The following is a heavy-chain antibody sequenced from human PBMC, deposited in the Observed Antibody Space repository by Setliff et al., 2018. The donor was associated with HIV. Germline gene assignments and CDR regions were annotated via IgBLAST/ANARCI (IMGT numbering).Heavy chain of an antibody. V-gene: IGHV3-20*04. J-gene: IGHJ4*02. D-gene: IGHD1-1*01. Sequence: GESLKISCTTSGFTFDDYGMTWVRQAPGKGLEWLSGISWNGGSTGYADSVQGRFTISRDHAKNSLYLQMRSLRVEDTAFYYCARDKRDDNFLTSRISSVFDFWVEGTLVTVSS. CDR2: ISWNGGST. CDR3: ARDKRDDNFLTSRISSVFDF. CDR1: GFTFDDYG.